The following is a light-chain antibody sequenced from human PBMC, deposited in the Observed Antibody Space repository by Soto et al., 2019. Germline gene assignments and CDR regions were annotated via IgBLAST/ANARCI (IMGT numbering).Light chain of an antibody. J-gene: IGLJ1*01. V-gene: IGLV4-69*01. CDR2: VHSDGSY. Sequence: QPVLTQSPSASASLGASVKLTCSLSSGHSRYTIAWHQRQSEKGPRYLMKVHSDGSYTKGDGIPDRFSGSSSGTERYLTISSLQSEDEADYYCQTWGTASYVFGTGTKVT. CDR1: SGHSRYT. CDR3: QTWGTASYV.